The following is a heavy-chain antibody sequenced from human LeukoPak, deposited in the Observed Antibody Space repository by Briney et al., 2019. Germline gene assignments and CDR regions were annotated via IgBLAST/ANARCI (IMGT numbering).Heavy chain of an antibody. J-gene: IGHJ4*02. Sequence: SETLSLTCTVSGGSISSSSYYWGWIRQPPGKGLEWIGSIYYSGSTYYNPSLKSRVAISVDTSKNQFSLKLSSVTAADTAVYYCASPSPHCSSTSCPNGGFFDYWGQGTLVTVSS. CDR1: GGSISSSSYY. D-gene: IGHD2-2*01. CDR3: ASPSPHCSSTSCPNGGFFDY. V-gene: IGHV4-39*01. CDR2: IYYSGST.